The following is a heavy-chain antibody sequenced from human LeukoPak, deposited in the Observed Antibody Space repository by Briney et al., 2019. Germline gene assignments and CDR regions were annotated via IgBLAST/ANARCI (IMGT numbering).Heavy chain of an antibody. D-gene: IGHD2/OR15-2a*01. CDR1: GYSFISYW. Sequence: GESLKISCKASGYSFISYWIAWVRQMPGKGLEWMGIIYPGDSDVRYSPSFQGQVTFSVDKSITTAYLRWSSLKASDTAMYSCARLSNPGSMGAFDVWGQGTVVTVSS. CDR2: IYPGDSDV. J-gene: IGHJ3*01. V-gene: IGHV5-51*01. CDR3: ARLSNPGSMGAFDV.